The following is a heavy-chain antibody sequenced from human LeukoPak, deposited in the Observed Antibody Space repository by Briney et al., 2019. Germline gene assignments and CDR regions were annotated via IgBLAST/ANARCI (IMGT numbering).Heavy chain of an antibody. CDR3: AAYSYGCFDY. J-gene: IGHJ4*02. CDR2: INHSGST. Sequence: PSETLSLTCAVYGGSFSGYYWSWIRQPPGKGLEWIGEINHSGSTNYNPSLKSRVTISVDTSKNQFSLKLSSVTAADTAVYYCAAYSYGCFDYWGQGTLVTVSS. D-gene: IGHD5-18*01. CDR1: GGSFSGYY. V-gene: IGHV4-34*01.